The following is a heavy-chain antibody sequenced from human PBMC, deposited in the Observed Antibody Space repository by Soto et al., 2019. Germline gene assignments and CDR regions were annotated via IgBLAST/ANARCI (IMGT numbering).Heavy chain of an antibody. Sequence: QVHLVQSGAVVENPGASVKVSCKASGYTFTNFGINWVRQAPGQGLEWMGWITPYNGNANYPQKHQDRLTITTDTSTNTAYLELRSLRSDDTAVYFCARARMFSGAHHDYWVQGTRVTVSS. CDR1: GYTFTNFG. J-gene: IGHJ4*02. V-gene: IGHV1-18*04. D-gene: IGHD1-26*01. CDR3: ARARMFSGAHHDY. CDR2: ITPYNGNA.